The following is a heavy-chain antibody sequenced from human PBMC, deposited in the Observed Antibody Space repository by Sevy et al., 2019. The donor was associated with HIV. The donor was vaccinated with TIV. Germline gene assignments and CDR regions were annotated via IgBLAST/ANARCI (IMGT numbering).Heavy chain of an antibody. J-gene: IGHJ4*02. CDR2: FDEDGEI. Sequence: ASVKVSCKVSGNTLSELSIHWVRQAPGKGLEWMGGFDEDGEILYAQKFQDRVIITEDISTDTAYMELSSLRSEDTAVYYCATPIVVGRDYWGQGTLVTVSS. CDR1: GNTLSELS. CDR3: ATPIVVGRDY. D-gene: IGHD2-21*01. V-gene: IGHV1-24*01.